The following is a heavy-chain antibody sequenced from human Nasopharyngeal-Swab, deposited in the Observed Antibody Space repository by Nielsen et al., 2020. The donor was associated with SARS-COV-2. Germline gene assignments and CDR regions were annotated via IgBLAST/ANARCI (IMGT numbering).Heavy chain of an antibody. CDR3: AGVPSSSMSYWFDP. J-gene: IGHJ5*02. Sequence: ESLKISCAASGFTFSDYYMSWIRQPPGKGLEWIGEIKHRRSTNYNPSLKSRVTISVDTSKNQFSLKLSSVTAADTAVYYCAGVPSSSMSYWFDPWGQGTLVTVSS. V-gene: IGHV4-34*01. D-gene: IGHD6-6*01. CDR1: GFTFSDYY. CDR2: IKHRRST.